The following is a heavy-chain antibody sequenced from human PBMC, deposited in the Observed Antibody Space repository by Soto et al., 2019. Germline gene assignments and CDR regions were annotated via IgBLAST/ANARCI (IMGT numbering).Heavy chain of an antibody. D-gene: IGHD1-1*01. CDR3: ALSGLAERRASDWFDP. CDR2: IYYTGSS. V-gene: IGHV4-39*01. CDR1: GDSMNWNNFY. Sequence: KTSETLSLTCTVSGDSMNWNNFYCAWIRQPPGKGLEWIGNIYYTGSSYFNPSLTGRVTMSVDMSKNQVSLKVKSVTAADTAVYFCALSGLAERRASDWFDPWGQGTLVTVSS. J-gene: IGHJ5*02.